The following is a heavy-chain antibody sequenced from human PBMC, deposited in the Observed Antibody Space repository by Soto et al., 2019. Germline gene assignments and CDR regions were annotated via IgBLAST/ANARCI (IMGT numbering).Heavy chain of an antibody. CDR2: IYSGGRN. CDR1: GGSISHYY. CDR3: ARGSSRWDY. V-gene: IGHV4-4*07. J-gene: IGHJ4*02. D-gene: IGHD6-13*01. Sequence: SETLSLTCSVSGGSISHYYWSWIRQPAGKGLEWIGRIYSGGRNNYNPSLKSRVTMSVDTSKNQFSLRLSSVTAADTAMYYCARGSSRWDYWGQGTLVTVSS.